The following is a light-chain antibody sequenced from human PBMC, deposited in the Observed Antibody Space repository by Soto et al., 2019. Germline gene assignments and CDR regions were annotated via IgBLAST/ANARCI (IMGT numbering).Light chain of an antibody. CDR1: SSDVGSYNL. CDR3: CSYAGSSTLV. CDR2: EGS. V-gene: IGLV2-23*01. Sequence: QSALTQPASVSGSPGQSITISCTGTSSDVGSYNLVSWYQPHPCKAPELLIYEGSKRPSGISTPYSGSKSGNTASLTNSGLQDEDEADYYCCSYAGSSTLVFGGGTKLTVL. J-gene: IGLJ2*01.